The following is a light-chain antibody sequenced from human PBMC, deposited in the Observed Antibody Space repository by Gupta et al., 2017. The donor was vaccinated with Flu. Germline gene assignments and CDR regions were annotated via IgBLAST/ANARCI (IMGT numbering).Light chain of an antibody. V-gene: IGLV2-11*01. CDR2: DVT. CDR1: SNDVGVSNR. Sequence: QSAPTQPRSVSGSPGQSVTISCTGTSNDVGVSNRVSWYEQRPGKAPKLILYDVTERPSGVPERFSGSKSGNTASLTISGLQADDEADYYCYSHAGRVTCVLGTGTTVTVL. CDR3: YSHAGRVTCV. J-gene: IGLJ1*01.